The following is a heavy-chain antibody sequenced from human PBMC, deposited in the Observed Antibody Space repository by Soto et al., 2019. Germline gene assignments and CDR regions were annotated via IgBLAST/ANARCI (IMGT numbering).Heavy chain of an antibody. D-gene: IGHD4-17*01. CDR3: ARNYGDYAADWYFDL. CDR1: GGSISSYY. V-gene: IGHV4-59*08. CDR2: IYYSGST. Sequence: SETLSLTCTVSGGSISSYYWSWIRQPPGKGLEWIGYIYYSGSTNYNPSLKSRVTISVDTSKNQFSLKLSSVTAADTAVYYCARNYGDYAADWYFDLWGRGTLVTVSS. J-gene: IGHJ2*01.